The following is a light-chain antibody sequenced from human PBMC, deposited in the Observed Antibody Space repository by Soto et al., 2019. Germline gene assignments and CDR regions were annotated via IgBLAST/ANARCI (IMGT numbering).Light chain of an antibody. V-gene: IGKV3-15*01. Sequence: TVMTQSPAALSVSPGDRASLSCRASQSVGDNLAWYQVRPGQSPRLLIYDASTRATGVPVRFTGSGSGTEFTLTIASLQSDDIAISYCQQYDDWPPLTFGGGNKV. J-gene: IGKJ4*01. CDR3: QQYDDWPPLT. CDR1: QSVGDN. CDR2: DAS.